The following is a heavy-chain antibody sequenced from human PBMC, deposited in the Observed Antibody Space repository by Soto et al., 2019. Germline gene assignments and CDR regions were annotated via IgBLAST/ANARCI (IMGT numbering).Heavy chain of an antibody. D-gene: IGHD4-17*01. Sequence: LRLSCAASEFTFGNYAMSWVRQAPGKGLEWVAVISYDGSNKNYADSVKGRFTISRDNSKNTLYLQMNSLRPEDTAVYYCAKDDNDYYDYRHTYFYYGMDVWGQGTTVTVSS. CDR3: AKDDNDYYDYRHTYFYYGMDV. J-gene: IGHJ6*02. CDR2: ISYDGSNK. CDR1: EFTFGNYA. V-gene: IGHV3-30*18.